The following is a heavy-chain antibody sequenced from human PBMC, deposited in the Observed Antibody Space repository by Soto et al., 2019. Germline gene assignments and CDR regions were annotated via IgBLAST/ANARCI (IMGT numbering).Heavy chain of an antibody. J-gene: IGHJ4*02. CDR3: ARAPVLAFVAAYYFDY. D-gene: IGHD6-19*01. Sequence: QVQLVESGGGVVQPGRSLRLSCAASGFTFSSYAMHWVRQAPGKGLEWVAVISYDGSNKYYADSVKGRFTISRDNSKNTLYLQMNSLRAEDTAVYYRARAPVLAFVAAYYFDYWGQGTLVTVSS. CDR1: GFTFSSYA. V-gene: IGHV3-30-3*01. CDR2: ISYDGSNK.